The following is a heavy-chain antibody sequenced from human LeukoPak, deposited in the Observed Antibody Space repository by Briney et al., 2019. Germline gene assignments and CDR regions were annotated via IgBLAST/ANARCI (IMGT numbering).Heavy chain of an antibody. CDR1: GYTFNGYY. Sequence: GASVKVSCKASGYTFNGYYMYWVRQAPGQGLEWMGRINPKKGDTIYAQKFQGRVTMTRDTSINMAYMELNRLRSDDTAVYYCVRDLSGINATSLGEDYWGQGTLVTVSS. CDR2: INPKKGDT. CDR3: VRDLSGINATSLGEDY. V-gene: IGHV1-2*06. J-gene: IGHJ4*02. D-gene: IGHD1-20*01.